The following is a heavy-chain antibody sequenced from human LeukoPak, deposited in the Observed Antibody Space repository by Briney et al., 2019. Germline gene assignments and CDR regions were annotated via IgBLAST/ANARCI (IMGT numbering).Heavy chain of an antibody. V-gene: IGHV4-39*01. CDR1: GGSISSSSYY. D-gene: IGHD3-22*01. Sequence: SETLSLTCTVSGGSISSSSYYWGWIRQPPGKGLEWIGSIYYSGSTYYDPSLKSRVTVSVDTSKNQFSLKLSSVTAADTAVYYCAIYYDSSGYYYRGGHYFDYWGQGTLVTVSS. CDR3: AIYYDSSGYYYRGGHYFDY. J-gene: IGHJ4*02. CDR2: IYYSGST.